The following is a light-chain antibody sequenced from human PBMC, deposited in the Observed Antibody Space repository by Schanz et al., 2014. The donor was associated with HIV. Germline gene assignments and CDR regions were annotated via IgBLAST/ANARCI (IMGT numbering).Light chain of an antibody. CDR3: QFYDSGLSGIL. CDR2: SNI. Sequence: QSVLTQPPSASGPPGQRVTIFCSGGSSNVGINTVHWYQQLPGKAPRLVIHSNIQRPSGVPDRFSGSKSGTSASLAITGLQAEDEADYYCQFYDSGLSGILFGGGTQLTVL. CDR1: SSNVGINT. V-gene: IGLV1-44*01. J-gene: IGLJ2*01.